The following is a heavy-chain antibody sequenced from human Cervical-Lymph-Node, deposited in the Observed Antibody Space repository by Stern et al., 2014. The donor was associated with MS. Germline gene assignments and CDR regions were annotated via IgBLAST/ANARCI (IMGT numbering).Heavy chain of an antibody. J-gene: IGHJ4*02. CDR1: GYTFHAYY. D-gene: IGHD3-10*01. Sequence: QVQLVQSGAEVKKPGASVKISCKTSGYTFHAYYLHWVRQTPGEGLEWMGRVSPNSGCTNVAQKFQGRVLMTRDTSMNTTSLEVTGLTSDDTAVYYCAKDRTLASGCYYSDLLDYWGQGTLVTVSS. V-gene: IGHV1-2*06. CDR3: AKDRTLASGCYYSDLLDY. CDR2: VSPNSGCT.